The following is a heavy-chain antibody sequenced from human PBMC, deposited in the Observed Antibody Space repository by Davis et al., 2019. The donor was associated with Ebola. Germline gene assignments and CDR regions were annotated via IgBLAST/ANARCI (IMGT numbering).Heavy chain of an antibody. V-gene: IGHV3-74*01. CDR3: ARDRGGDWYYYYGMDV. D-gene: IGHD3/OR15-3a*01. Sequence: GESLKISCAASGFTFSSYWMHWVRQAPGKGLVWVSRINSDGSSTSYADSVKGRFTISRDNAKNTLYLQMNSLRAEDTAVYYCARDRGGDWYYYYGMDVWGQGTTVTVSS. J-gene: IGHJ6*02. CDR1: GFTFSSYW. CDR2: INSDGSST.